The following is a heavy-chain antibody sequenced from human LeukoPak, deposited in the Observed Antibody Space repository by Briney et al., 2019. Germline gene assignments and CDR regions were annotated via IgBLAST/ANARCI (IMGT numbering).Heavy chain of an antibody. Sequence: GGSLRLSCAASGFTFSSYAMSWVRQAPGKGLEWVSAISGSGGSTYYADSVKGRFTISRDNSKNTLYLQMNSLRAEDTAVYYCAKATKDSSSGNWFDPWGQGTLVTVSS. J-gene: IGHJ5*02. CDR1: GFTFSSYA. CDR3: AKATKDSSSGNWFDP. CDR2: ISGSGGST. D-gene: IGHD6-13*01. V-gene: IGHV3-23*01.